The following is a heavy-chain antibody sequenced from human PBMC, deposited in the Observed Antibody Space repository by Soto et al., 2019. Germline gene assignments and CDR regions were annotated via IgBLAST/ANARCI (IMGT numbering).Heavy chain of an antibody. Sequence: TSETLSLTCTVSGGSISSGGYYWSWIRQHPGKGLEWIGYIYYSGSTYYNPSLKSRVTISVDTSKNQFSLKLSSVTAADTAVYYCARFWGITMVRGVKDAFDIWGQGTMVTVSS. J-gene: IGHJ3*02. CDR3: ARFWGITMVRGVKDAFDI. V-gene: IGHV4-31*03. D-gene: IGHD3-10*01. CDR2: IYYSGST. CDR1: GGSISSGGYY.